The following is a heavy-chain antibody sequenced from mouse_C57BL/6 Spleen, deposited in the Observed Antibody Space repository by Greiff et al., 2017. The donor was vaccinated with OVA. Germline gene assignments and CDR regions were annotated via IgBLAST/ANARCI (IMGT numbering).Heavy chain of an antibody. CDR3: ARGIYYGSSYDWFAY. D-gene: IGHD1-1*01. CDR2: ILPGSGST. J-gene: IGHJ3*01. CDR1: GYTFTGYW. Sequence: QVQLQQSGAELMKPGASVKLSCKATGYTFTGYWIEWVKQRPGHGLEWIGEILPGSGSTNYNEKFKGKATFTSDTSSNTAYMQLSSLTTEDSAIYYCARGIYYGSSYDWFAYWGQGTLVTVSA. V-gene: IGHV1-9*01.